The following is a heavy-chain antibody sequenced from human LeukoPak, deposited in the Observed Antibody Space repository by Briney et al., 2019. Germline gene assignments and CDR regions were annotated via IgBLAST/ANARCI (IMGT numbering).Heavy chain of an antibody. J-gene: IGHJ6*02. D-gene: IGHD3-22*01. CDR1: GYTFTGWH. V-gene: IGHV1-8*02. CDR3: ARGISSGYYLRYYYYYGMDV. CDR2: MNPNSGNT. Sequence: ASVKVSCKASGYTFTGWHLHWVRQATGRGLEWTGWMNPNSGNTGYAQKFQGRVTMTRNTSISTAYMELSSLRSEDTAVYYCARGISSGYYLRYYYYYGMDVWGQGTTVTVSS.